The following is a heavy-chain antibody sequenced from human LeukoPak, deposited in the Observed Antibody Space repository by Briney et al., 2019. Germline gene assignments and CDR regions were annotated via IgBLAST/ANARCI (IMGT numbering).Heavy chain of an antibody. Sequence: PSETLSLTCAVSGGSISSSNWWSWVRQPPGKGLEWIGEIYHSGSTNYNPSIKSRVTISVDKSKNQFSLKLSSVTAADTAVYYCARAVDYGDYGWFDPCGQGTLVTVSS. D-gene: IGHD4-17*01. CDR3: ARAVDYGDYGWFDP. CDR2: IYHSGST. J-gene: IGHJ5*02. CDR1: GGSISSSNW. V-gene: IGHV4-4*02.